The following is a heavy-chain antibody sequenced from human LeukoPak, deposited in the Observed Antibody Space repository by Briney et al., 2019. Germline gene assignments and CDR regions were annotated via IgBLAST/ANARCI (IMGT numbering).Heavy chain of an antibody. Sequence: GGSLRLSCAASGFTFSSYAMHWVRQAPGKGLEWVAVISYDGSNKYYADSVKGRFTISRDNSKNTLYLQMNSLRAEDTAVYYCARVDDYYYYMDVWGKGTTVTISS. V-gene: IGHV3-30*04. J-gene: IGHJ6*03. CDR1: GFTFSSYA. CDR2: ISYDGSNK. D-gene: IGHD5-24*01. CDR3: ARVDDYYYYMDV.